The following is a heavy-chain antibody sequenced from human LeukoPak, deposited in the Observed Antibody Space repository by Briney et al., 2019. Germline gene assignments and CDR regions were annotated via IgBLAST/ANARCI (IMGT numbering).Heavy chain of an antibody. V-gene: IGHV3-23*01. Sequence: GGSLRLSCAASGFTFSSYVMRWVRQGSGKGLEWVSLISTSGDSSSYADSVKGRFTISRDNSKNTLYLQMNSLRAEDTAVYYCARGISSTFVYWGQGALVTVSS. J-gene: IGHJ4*02. CDR3: ARGISSTFVY. CDR1: GFTFSSYV. CDR2: ISTSGDSS.